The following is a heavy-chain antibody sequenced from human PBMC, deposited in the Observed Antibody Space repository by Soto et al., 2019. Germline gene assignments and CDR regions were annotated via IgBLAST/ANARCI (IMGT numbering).Heavy chain of an antibody. V-gene: IGHV3-30*18. CDR2: ISSDGTKK. D-gene: IGHD5-18*01. Sequence: QVRLVESGGHMIHTGRSLRLSCVVSGVDFSNYGIHWVRQAPGEGLEWVAVISSDGTKKSYIDSVKGRFNISRDNSRSTVFLQMNSLRREYTAMYYCVKDGGAVKYNYNIRGDSWGQGTQVTVSS. CDR3: VKDGGAVKYNYNIRGDS. J-gene: IGHJ4*02. CDR1: GVDFSNYG.